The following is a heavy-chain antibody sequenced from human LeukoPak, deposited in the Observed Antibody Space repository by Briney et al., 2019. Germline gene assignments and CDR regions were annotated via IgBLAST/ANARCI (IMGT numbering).Heavy chain of an antibody. Sequence: SETLSLTCTVSGGSISSYYWSWIRQPPGKGLEWIGYIYYSGSTNYSPSLKSRVTISVDTSKNQFSLKLSSVTAADTAVYYCAREDSSSSRVGYYYYYYMDVWGKGTTVTISS. D-gene: IGHD6-13*01. J-gene: IGHJ6*03. CDR3: AREDSSSSRVGYYYYYYMDV. V-gene: IGHV4-59*01. CDR1: GGSISSYY. CDR2: IYYSGST.